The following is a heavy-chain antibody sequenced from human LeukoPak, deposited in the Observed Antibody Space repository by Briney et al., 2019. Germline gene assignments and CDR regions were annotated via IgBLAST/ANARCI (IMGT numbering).Heavy chain of an antibody. J-gene: IGHJ6*03. Sequence: SETLSLTCTVSGGSISSSNYYWGWIRQPPGKGLEWIGSIHYSGSTYYSPSLKSRVSISVDTSKNQFSLKLSSVTAADTAVYYCARGRGYCSSTSCYNYYYYMDVWGKGTTVTVSS. CDR2: IHYSGST. D-gene: IGHD2-2*02. CDR3: ARGRGYCSSTSCYNYYYYMDV. V-gene: IGHV4-39*01. CDR1: GGSISSSNYY.